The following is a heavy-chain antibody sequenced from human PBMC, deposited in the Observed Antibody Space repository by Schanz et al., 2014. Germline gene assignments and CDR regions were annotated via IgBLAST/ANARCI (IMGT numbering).Heavy chain of an antibody. CDR2: INTGVNT. J-gene: IGHJ4*02. D-gene: IGHD6-13*01. Sequence: GGSLRLSCAASGFTFSDYYMSWIRQAPGKGLEWVSAINTGVNTYYADSVRGRFTMSRDNSKNTLYLQMNSLRAGDAAVYYCARGLIAAAGGAFDYWGQGTLVAVSA. CDR1: GFTFSDYY. CDR3: ARGLIAAAGGAFDY. V-gene: IGHV3-53*01.